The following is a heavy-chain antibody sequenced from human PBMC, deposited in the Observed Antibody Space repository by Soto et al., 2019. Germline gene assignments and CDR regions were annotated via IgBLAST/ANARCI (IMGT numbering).Heavy chain of an antibody. V-gene: IGHV3-23*01. J-gene: IGHJ4*02. Sequence: EVQLLESGGGLVQPGGSLGLSCAASGFTFSSYAMSWVRQAPGKGLEWVLAVSSSGGSTYYADSVKGRFTISRDNSKNTLYLQMNSLRAEDTAVYYCAKYSTSWRGGEFDYWGQGTVVTVSS. CDR1: GFTFSSYA. CDR3: AKYSTSWRGGEFDY. D-gene: IGHD6-13*01. CDR2: VSSSGGST.